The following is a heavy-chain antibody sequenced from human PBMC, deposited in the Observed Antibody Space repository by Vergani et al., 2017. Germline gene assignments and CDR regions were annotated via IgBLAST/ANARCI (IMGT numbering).Heavy chain of an antibody. CDR2: IYYSGST. V-gene: IGHV4-30-4*08. CDR1: GASVNSYY. Sequence: QVKLQESGPGLVKPSETLSLTCTDSGASVNSYYWSWIRQPPGKGLEWIGYIYYSGSTYYNPSLKSRVTISVDTSKNQFSLKLSSVTAADTAVYYCARDFGGYGLDYWGQGTLVTVSS. CDR3: ARDFGGYGLDY. D-gene: IGHD2-21*01. J-gene: IGHJ4*02.